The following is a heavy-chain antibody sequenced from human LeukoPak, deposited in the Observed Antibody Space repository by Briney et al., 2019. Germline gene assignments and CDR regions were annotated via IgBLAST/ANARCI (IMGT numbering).Heavy chain of an antibody. CDR2: INHSGST. CDR1: GGSFSGYY. J-gene: IGHJ6*03. CDR3: ARVSPEQWLVGFSYYYYYYMDV. Sequence: PSETLSLTCAVYGGSFSGYYWSWIRQPPGKGLEWIGEINHSGSTNYNPSLKSRVTISVDTSKNQFSLKLSSVTAADTAVYYCARVSPEQWLVGFSYYYYYYMDVWGKGTTVTVSS. D-gene: IGHD6-19*01. V-gene: IGHV4-34*01.